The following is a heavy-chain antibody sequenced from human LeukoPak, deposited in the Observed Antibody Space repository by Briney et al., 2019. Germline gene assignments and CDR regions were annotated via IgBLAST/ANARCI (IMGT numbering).Heavy chain of an antibody. CDR2: IRTKPNNYVT. CDR1: GFTFSGST. D-gene: IGHD3-3*02. CDR3: TRCPPGHFDFDY. J-gene: IGHJ4*02. V-gene: IGHV3-73*01. Sequence: GGSLRLSCAASGFTFSGSTMHWVRQASGKGLEWVGRIRTKPNNYVTAYAASVKGRFTISRGDSKNMAFLQMNSLKTEDTAMYYCTRCPPGHFDFDYWGQGTLVTVSS.